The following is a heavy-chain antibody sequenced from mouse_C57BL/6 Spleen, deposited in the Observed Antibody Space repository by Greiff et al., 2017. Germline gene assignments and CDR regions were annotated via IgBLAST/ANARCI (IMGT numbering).Heavy chain of an antibody. CDR3: ARHETGTNFDY. V-gene: IGHV5-6*01. D-gene: IGHD4-1*01. CDR1: GFTFSSYG. J-gene: IGHJ2*01. CDR2: ISSGGSYT. Sequence: EVHLVESGGDLVKPGGSLKLSCAASGFTFSSYGMSWVRQTPDKRLEWVATISSGGSYTYYPDSVKGRFTISRDNAKNTLKLQMSSLKSKDTDMYYCARHETGTNFDYWGQGTTLTVSS.